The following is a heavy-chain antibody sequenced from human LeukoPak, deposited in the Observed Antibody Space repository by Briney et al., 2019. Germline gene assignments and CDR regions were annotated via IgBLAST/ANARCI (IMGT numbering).Heavy chain of an antibody. CDR1: GFTFSSYA. CDR3: ARPGVDCSSTSCYLKY. D-gene: IGHD2-2*01. J-gene: IGHJ4*02. V-gene: IGHV3-64*01. Sequence: GGSLRLSCAASGFTFSSYAMHWVRQAPGKGLEYVSAISSNGGSTYYANSVKGRFTISRDNSKNTLYLQTGSLRAEDMAVYYCARPGVDCSSTSCYLKYWGQGTLVTVSS. CDR2: ISSNGGST.